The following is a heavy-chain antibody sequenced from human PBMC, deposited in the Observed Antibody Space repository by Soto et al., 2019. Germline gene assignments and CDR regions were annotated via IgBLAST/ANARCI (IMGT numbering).Heavy chain of an antibody. D-gene: IGHD1-26*01. CDR3: AVYSGTPGGYYFDY. CDR1: GFTFTSSA. CDR2: IVVGSGNT. J-gene: IGHJ4*02. Sequence: QMQLVQSGPEVKKPGTSVKVSCKASGFTFTSSAVQWVRQARGQRLEWIGWIVVGSGNTNYAQKFQERVTITRDMSTSTAYMELSSLRSEDTAVYYCAVYSGTPGGYYFDYWGQGTLVTVSS. V-gene: IGHV1-58*01.